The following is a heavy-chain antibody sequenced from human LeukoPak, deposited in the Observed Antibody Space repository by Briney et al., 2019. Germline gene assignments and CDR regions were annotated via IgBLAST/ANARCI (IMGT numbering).Heavy chain of an antibody. V-gene: IGHV5-51*01. CDR3: ARHPIYCSGGTCFSSNYFDY. CDR2: IYPDDSDT. Sequence: GXSLQISCKGSGYIFTNYWIAWGRQLPGKGVEWMGIIYPDDSDTKYRPSFQGQVTISADKTISTSCLQGKNLEASDTAMYYCARHPIYCSGGTCFSSNYFDYWGQGTLVTVSS. D-gene: IGHD2-15*01. CDR1: GYIFTNYW. J-gene: IGHJ4*02.